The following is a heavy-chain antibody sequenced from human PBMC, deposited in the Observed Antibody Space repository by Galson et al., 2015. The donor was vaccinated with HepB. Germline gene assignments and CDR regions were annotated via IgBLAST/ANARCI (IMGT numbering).Heavy chain of an antibody. V-gene: IGHV1-69*13. CDR3: VREESRTYGDYINPPTFGL. CDR2: IIPILGTA. CDR1: GGTFNDYA. D-gene: IGHD4-17*01. J-gene: IGHJ4*02. Sequence: SVKVSCKASGGTFNDYAFSWVRQAPGQGLEWMGGIIPILGTANNIQKFRGRLTITADESTSTVYMELSSLRSEDMAIYYCVREESRTYGDYINPPTFGLWGQGTLVAVSS.